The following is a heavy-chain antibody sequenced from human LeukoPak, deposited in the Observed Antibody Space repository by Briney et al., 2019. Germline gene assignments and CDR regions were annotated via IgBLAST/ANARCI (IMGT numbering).Heavy chain of an antibody. V-gene: IGHV3-30*18. CDR1: GFTFSRSV. D-gene: IGHD3-22*01. CDR2: ISYDGGNK. CDR3: AKGRTDYYDSSGYYVLDAFDL. Sequence: GGSLRLSCAASGFTFSRSVMHWVRQAPGKGLEWVAIISYDGGNKYYADSVKGRFTISRDNSKNTLYLQMNSLRAEDTAVYYCAKGRTDYYDSSGYYVLDAFDLWGQGTMVTVSS. J-gene: IGHJ3*01.